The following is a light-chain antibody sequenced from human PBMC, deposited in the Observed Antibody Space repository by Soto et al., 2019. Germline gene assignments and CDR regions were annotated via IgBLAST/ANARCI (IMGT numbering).Light chain of an antibody. CDR3: QQYGSSPYP. CDR1: QSVSSTY. J-gene: IGKJ2*01. CDR2: GAS. V-gene: IGKV3-20*01. Sequence: EIVLTQSPGTLSLSPGERATLSCRASQSVSSTYLAWYQQKPGQAPRLLIYGASIRATGVPGRFSGSGSGTDSTLTISRLEPEDFAVYYCQQYGSSPYPFGRGTKLEIK.